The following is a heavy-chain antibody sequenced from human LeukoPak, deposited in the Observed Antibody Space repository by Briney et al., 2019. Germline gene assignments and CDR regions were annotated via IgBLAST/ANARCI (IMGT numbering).Heavy chain of an antibody. J-gene: IGHJ4*02. CDR3: ARDPARHEYCTNGVCYHFDY. Sequence: PGRSLRLSCAASGFTFSSYAMHWVRQAPGKGLEWVAVISYDGSNKYYADSVKGRFTISRDNSKNTLYLQMNSLRAEDTAVYYCARDPARHEYCTNGVCYHFDYWGQGTLVTVSS. CDR2: ISYDGSNK. CDR1: GFTFSSYA. D-gene: IGHD2-8*01. V-gene: IGHV3-30-3*01.